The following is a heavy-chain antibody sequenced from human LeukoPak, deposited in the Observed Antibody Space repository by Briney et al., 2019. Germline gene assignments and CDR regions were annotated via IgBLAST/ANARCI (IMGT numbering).Heavy chain of an antibody. CDR1: GGSVSSEGYY. CDR2: IYNSGGT. J-gene: IGHJ4*02. CDR3: ARRGGYKYGYNY. D-gene: IGHD5-18*01. Sequence: SETLSLTCTVSGGSVSSEGYYWSWIRQPPGKGLEWIGYIYNSGGTYYNPSLKSRVTISVDTSKNQFSLKLSSVTAADTAVYYCARRGGYKYGYNYWGQGILVTVSS. V-gene: IGHV4-61*08.